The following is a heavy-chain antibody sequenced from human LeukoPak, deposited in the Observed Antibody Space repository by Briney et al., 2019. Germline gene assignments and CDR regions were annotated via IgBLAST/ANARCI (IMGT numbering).Heavy chain of an antibody. D-gene: IGHD1-26*01. Sequence: SETLSLTCTVSGGSISSYYWSWIRQPPGKGLEWIGYIYSSGRTNYNPSLKSRVTISVDTSKNQFSLRLSSVTAADTAVYYCARESDSGSFDLDYWGQGTLVTVSS. CDR1: GGSISSYY. CDR2: IYSSGRT. CDR3: ARESDSGSFDLDY. V-gene: IGHV4-59*01. J-gene: IGHJ4*02.